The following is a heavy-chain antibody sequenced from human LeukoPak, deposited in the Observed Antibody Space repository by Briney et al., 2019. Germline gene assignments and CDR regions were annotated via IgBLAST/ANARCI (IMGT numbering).Heavy chain of an antibody. J-gene: IGHJ4*02. V-gene: IGHV4-31*03. CDR1: GGSISSGGYS. CDR3: ARDLSGYSYGFFDY. Sequence: PTQTLSLTCTVSGGSISSGGYSWSWIRQHPGKGLEWIGYIYYSGSTYYNPSLKSRVTISVDTSKNQFSLKLSSVTAADTAVYYCARDLSGYSYGFFDYWGQGTLVTVSS. CDR2: IYYSGST. D-gene: IGHD5-18*01.